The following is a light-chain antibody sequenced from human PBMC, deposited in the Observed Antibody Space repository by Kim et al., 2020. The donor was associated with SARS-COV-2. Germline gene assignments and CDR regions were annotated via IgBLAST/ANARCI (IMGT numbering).Light chain of an antibody. CDR1: QSVASSY. CDR2: GAS. CDR3: QQYGGSPRT. Sequence: CPGERAPLSCRASQSVASSYLAWYQQRPGQSPRLLIYGASSRATGTPDRFSGSGSGTDFTLTISRLEPEDFAVYYCQQYGGSPRTFGQGTKVDIK. J-gene: IGKJ1*01. V-gene: IGKV3-20*01.